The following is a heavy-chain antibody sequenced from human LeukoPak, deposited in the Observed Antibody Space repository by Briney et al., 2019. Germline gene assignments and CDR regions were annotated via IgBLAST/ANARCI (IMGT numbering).Heavy chain of an antibody. CDR3: AREGGFFRPLDY. CDR2: VHLDGRT. J-gene: IGHJ4*02. V-gene: IGHV4-4*02. D-gene: IGHD3-3*01. CDR1: GGSVTSTNW. Sequence: PSGTLSLTCGVSGGSVTSTNWWTWVRQPPGKGREWIGEVHLDGRTNYNPSLKSRLTISVDLSENHISLKLTSVTAADTAVYYCAREGGFFRPLDYSGQGTLVTVSS.